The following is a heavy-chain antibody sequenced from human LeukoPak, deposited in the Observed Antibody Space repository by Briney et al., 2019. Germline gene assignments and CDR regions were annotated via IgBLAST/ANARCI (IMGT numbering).Heavy chain of an antibody. CDR1: GFTFSSYE. Sequence: PGGSLRLSCAASGFTFSSYEMNWVRQAPGKGLEWVSYISSSGSTIYYADSVKGRFTISRDIAKNSLYLQMNSLRAEDTAVYYCAREAAAAGNKQIDYWGQGTLVTASS. V-gene: IGHV3-48*03. J-gene: IGHJ4*02. CDR3: AREAAAAGNKQIDY. D-gene: IGHD6-13*01. CDR2: ISSSGSTI.